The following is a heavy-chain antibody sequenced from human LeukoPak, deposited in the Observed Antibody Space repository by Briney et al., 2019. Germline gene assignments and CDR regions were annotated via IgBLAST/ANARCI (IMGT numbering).Heavy chain of an antibody. CDR2: FDPEDAKR. Sequence: ASVKVSCKVSGSTLSELSIHWVRQAPGKGLEWMGGFDPEDAKRVYAQKLQGRVTMTEDTSTGTAYMELRSLRSDDTAVYYCARDAYCGGDCYSGLQHWGQGTLVTVSS. J-gene: IGHJ1*01. V-gene: IGHV1-24*01. D-gene: IGHD2-21*02. CDR3: ARDAYCGGDCYSGLQH. CDR1: GSTLSELS.